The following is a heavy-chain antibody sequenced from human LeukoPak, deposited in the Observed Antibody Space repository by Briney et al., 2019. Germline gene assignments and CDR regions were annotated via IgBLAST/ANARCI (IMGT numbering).Heavy chain of an antibody. CDR1: GYTFTGYY. D-gene: IGHD3-22*01. J-gene: IGHJ4*02. Sequence: ASVKVSCKASGYTFTGYYMHWVRQAPGQGLEWMGWINPNSGGTNYAQKFQGRVTMTRDTSISTAYMELSRLRSDDTAVYYCARDWGPIDSYYYDSSGTFDYWGQGTLVTVSS. CDR3: ARDWGPIDSYYYDSSGTFDY. V-gene: IGHV1-2*02. CDR2: INPNSGGT.